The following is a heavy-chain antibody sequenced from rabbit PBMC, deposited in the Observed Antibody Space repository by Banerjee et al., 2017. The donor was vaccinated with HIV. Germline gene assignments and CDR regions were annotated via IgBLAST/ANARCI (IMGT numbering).Heavy chain of an antibody. CDR3: ARAIVPWLGLTRLDL. V-gene: IGHV1S45*01. D-gene: IGHD4-1*01. J-gene: IGHJ3*01. Sequence: QEQLVESGGGLVKPEESLTLTCKASEFSFSSSDYICWVRQAPGKGLEWISCIAGSSSGFTYSATWAKGRFTISKTSSTTVTLQMTSLTAADTATYFCARAIVPWLGLTRLDLWGQGTLVTVS. CDR1: EFSFSSSDY. CDR2: IAGSSSGFT.